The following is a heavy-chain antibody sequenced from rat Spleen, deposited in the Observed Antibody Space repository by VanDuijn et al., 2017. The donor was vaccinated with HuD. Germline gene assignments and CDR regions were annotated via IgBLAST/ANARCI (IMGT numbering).Heavy chain of an antibody. CDR2: FSFDGRTT. D-gene: IGHD1-1*01. J-gene: IGHJ4*01. V-gene: IGHV5-7*01. CDR3: ASHRHYSVYVMDA. Sequence: EVQLVESGGGLVQPGGSLKLSCAASGFTVSDYYMAWVRQAPTAGLEWVATFSFDGRTTYYRDSVKGRFTISRDIAKSTLYLQMDSLRSEDTATYHCASHRHYSVYVMDAWGQGASVTVSS. CDR1: GFTVSDYY.